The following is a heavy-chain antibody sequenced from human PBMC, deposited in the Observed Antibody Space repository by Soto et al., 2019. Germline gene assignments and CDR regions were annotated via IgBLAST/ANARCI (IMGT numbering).Heavy chain of an antibody. J-gene: IGHJ6*02. CDR1: GYTFTSYD. D-gene: IGHD6-13*01. CDR2: MNPNSGNT. V-gene: IGHV1-8*01. CDR3: ARGLEYRSSWLIDYSGMDV. Sequence: ASVKVSCKASGYTFTSYDINWVRQATGQGLEWMGWMNPNSGNTGYAQKFQGRVTMTRNTSISTAYMELSSLRSEDTAVYYCARGLEYRSSWLIDYSGMDVWGQGTTVTVSS.